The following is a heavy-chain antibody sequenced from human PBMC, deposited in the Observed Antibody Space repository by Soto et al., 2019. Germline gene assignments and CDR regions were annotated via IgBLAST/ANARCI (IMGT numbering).Heavy chain of an antibody. D-gene: IGHD4-17*01. V-gene: IGHV3-9*01. Sequence: GGSLRLSCAASGFTFDDYAMHWVRQAPGKGLEWVSGISWNSGSIGYADSVKGRFTISRDSAKNSLYLQMNSLRAEDTALYYCAKDRTSYGDRLFDYWGQGTLVTVSS. CDR1: GFTFDDYA. CDR2: ISWNSGSI. J-gene: IGHJ4*02. CDR3: AKDRTSYGDRLFDY.